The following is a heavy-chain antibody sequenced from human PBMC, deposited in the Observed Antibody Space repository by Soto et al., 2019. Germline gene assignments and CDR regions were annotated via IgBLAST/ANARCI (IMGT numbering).Heavy chain of an antibody. CDR1: GITFIYAW. J-gene: IGHJ4*02. D-gene: IGHD2-21*01. V-gene: IGHV3-15*07. CDR2: IKSQASGGTI. CDR3: THLLSLAHPYSYL. Sequence: PGGSLRLSCAASGITFIYAWMDWVRQAPGKRLEWVGRIKSQASGGTIDYAAPVKGRFTISRDDSKNTVYLQMDSLKTEDTAVYYCTHLLSLAHPYSYLWGQGTQVTVSP.